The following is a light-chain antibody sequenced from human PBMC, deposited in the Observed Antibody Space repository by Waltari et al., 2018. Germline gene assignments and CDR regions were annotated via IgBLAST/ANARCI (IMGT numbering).Light chain of an antibody. V-gene: IGKV1-39*01. J-gene: IGKJ3*01. CDR3: QQSYGSPPT. Sequence: DIQLTQSPSSLSASVGARVSITCRASQNIPTYLNWYQHIPGKAPRLLISAASNLQSGVPSRFSGSGSGTDFTLTFTSLHPEDFAAYYCQQSYGSPPTFGPGTKIHIK. CDR1: QNIPTY. CDR2: AAS.